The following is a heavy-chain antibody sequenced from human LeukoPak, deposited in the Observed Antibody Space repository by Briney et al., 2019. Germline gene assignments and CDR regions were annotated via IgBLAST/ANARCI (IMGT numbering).Heavy chain of an antibody. D-gene: IGHD6-19*01. J-gene: IGHJ4*02. CDR1: GGSISSSSYY. V-gene: IGHV4-39*01. CDR2: IYYSGST. Sequence: SETLSLTCTVSGGSISSSSYYWGWIRQPPGKGLEWIGSIYYSGSTYYNPSLKSRVTISVDTSKNQFSLKLSSVTAADTVVYYCARHDSSGWCYFDYWGQGTLVTVSS. CDR3: ARHDSSGWCYFDY.